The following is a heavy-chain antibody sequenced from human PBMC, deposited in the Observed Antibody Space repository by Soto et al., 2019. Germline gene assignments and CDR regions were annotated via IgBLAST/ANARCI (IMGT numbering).Heavy chain of an antibody. CDR2: ISTSGGST. CDR3: AKVQNYYYYGMDV. J-gene: IGHJ6*02. D-gene: IGHD1-1*01. V-gene: IGHV3-23*01. CDR1: GFIFENFG. Sequence: GGSLRLSCAASGFIFENFGMSWVRQAPGKGLEWVSSISTSGGSTYYAASLKGRFTISRDNSKNTLYLQMNSLRVEDTAVYYCAKVQNYYYYGMDVWGQGTTVTVS.